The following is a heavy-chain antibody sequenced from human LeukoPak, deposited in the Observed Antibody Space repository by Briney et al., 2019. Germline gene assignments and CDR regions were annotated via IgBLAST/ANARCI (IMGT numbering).Heavy chain of an antibody. CDR3: AREWYCSGGSCYYYFDY. V-gene: IGHV5-10-1*01. Sequence: HGESLKISCKGSGYSFTSYWISWVRQMPGKGLEWMGRIDPSDSYTNYSPPFQGHVTISADKSISTAYLQWSSLKASDTAMYYCAREWYCSGGSCYYYFDYWGQGTLVTVSS. CDR1: GYSFTSYW. J-gene: IGHJ4*02. D-gene: IGHD2-15*01. CDR2: IDPSDSYT.